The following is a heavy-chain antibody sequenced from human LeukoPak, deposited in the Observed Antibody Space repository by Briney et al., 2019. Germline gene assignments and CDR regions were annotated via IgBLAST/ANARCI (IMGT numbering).Heavy chain of an antibody. Sequence: QAGGSLRLSCAASGFTFNSYAMSWVRQAPGKGLEWVSAISGSGGSTYYADSVKGRFTISRDNSKNTLYLQMNSLRAEDTAVYYCAKDQAVYSSGWFFDYWGQGTLVTVSS. CDR1: GFTFNSYA. D-gene: IGHD6-19*01. J-gene: IGHJ4*02. CDR3: AKDQAVYSSGWFFDY. V-gene: IGHV3-23*01. CDR2: ISGSGGST.